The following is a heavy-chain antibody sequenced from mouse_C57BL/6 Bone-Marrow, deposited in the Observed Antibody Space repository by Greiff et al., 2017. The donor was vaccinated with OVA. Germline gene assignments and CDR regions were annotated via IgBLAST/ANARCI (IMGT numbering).Heavy chain of an antibody. CDR3: ARGGTVPYWYFDV. D-gene: IGHD1-1*01. V-gene: IGHV3-6*01. CDR1: GYSITSGYY. Sequence: VQLQQSGPGLVKPSQSLSLTCSVTGYSITSGYYWNWIRQFPGNKLEWMGYISYDGSNNYNPSLKNRISITRDTSKNQFFLKLNSVTTEDTATYYCARGGTVPYWYFDVWGTGTTVTVSS. CDR2: ISYDGSN. J-gene: IGHJ1*03.